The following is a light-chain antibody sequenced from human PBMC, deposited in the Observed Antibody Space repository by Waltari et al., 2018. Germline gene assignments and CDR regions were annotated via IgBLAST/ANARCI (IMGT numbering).Light chain of an antibody. CDR2: DAS. Sequence: EIVLTQSPGTLALSPGERATLSCRASQSVGRALAWYQQKPGQAPRLLIYDASSRATGIPDRFSGSGSGTDFSLTISRVEPEDFAVYYCQQYNHWPGTFGQGTKLEIK. J-gene: IGKJ2*02. CDR3: QQYNHWPGT. V-gene: IGKV3D-20*02. CDR1: QSVGRA.